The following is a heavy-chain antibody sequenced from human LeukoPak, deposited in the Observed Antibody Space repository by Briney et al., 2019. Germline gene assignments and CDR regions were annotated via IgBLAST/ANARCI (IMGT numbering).Heavy chain of an antibody. Sequence: GGSLRLSCAASGFTFSDYYMSWIRQAPGKGLEWLSYISSSGSTIYYADSVKGRFTISRDNAKNSLSLQMNSLRAEDTAVYYCARVGYSSSWYVSYYFHYWGQGTLVTVSS. CDR3: ARVGYSSSWYVSYYFHY. CDR1: GFTFSDYY. D-gene: IGHD6-13*01. J-gene: IGHJ4*02. CDR2: ISSSGSTI. V-gene: IGHV3-11*01.